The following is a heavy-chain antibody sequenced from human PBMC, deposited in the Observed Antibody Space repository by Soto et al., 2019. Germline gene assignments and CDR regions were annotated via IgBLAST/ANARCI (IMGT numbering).Heavy chain of an antibody. Sequence: PSETLSLTCTASGCSISSYYWSWIRQPPGKGLEWIGYIYYSGSTNYNPSLKSRVTISVDTSKNQFSLKLSSVTAADTAVYYCARDRRVVVPAADQSRVRYYYYGMDVWGQGTTVTVSS. D-gene: IGHD2-2*01. CDR2: IYYSGST. CDR1: GCSISSYY. V-gene: IGHV4-59*01. J-gene: IGHJ6*02. CDR3: ARDRRVVVPAADQSRVRYYYYGMDV.